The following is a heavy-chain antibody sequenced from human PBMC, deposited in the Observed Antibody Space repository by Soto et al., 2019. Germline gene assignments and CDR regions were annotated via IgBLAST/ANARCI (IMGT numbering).Heavy chain of an antibody. J-gene: IGHJ3*02. CDR3: AKDVSPGIDAFDI. Sequence: ASVKVSCKASGYTFTSYGISCVRQAPGQGLEWMGWISAYNGNTNYAQKLQGRVTMTTDTSTSTAYMELRSLRAEDTAVYYCAKDVSPGIDAFDIWGQGTMVTVSS. CDR1: GYTFTSYG. D-gene: IGHD6-13*01. V-gene: IGHV1-18*01. CDR2: ISAYNGNT.